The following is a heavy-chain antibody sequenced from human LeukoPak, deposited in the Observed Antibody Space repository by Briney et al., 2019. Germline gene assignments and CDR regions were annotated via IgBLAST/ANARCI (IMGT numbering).Heavy chain of an antibody. CDR3: ARKYYYDSSGYNFDY. CDR1: SYTFTSYG. J-gene: IGHJ4*02. Sequence: ASVKVSCKASSYTFTSYGISWVRQAPGQGLEWMGWISAYNGNTNYAQKLQGRVTMTTDTSTSTAYVELRSLRSDDTAVYYCARKYYYDSSGYNFDYWGQGTLVTVSS. D-gene: IGHD3-22*01. V-gene: IGHV1-18*01. CDR2: ISAYNGNT.